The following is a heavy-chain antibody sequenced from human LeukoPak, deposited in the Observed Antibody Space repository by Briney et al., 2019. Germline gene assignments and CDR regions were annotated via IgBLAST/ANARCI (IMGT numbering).Heavy chain of an antibody. Sequence: SETLPLTCTVSGGSISSYYWSWIRQPPGKGLEWIGYIYYSGSTNYNPSLKSRVTISVDTSKNQFSLKLSSVTAADTAVYYCARSGITYYYGMDVWGQGTTVTVSS. V-gene: IGHV4-59*01. J-gene: IGHJ6*02. CDR1: GGSISSYY. CDR3: ARSGITYYYGMDV. CDR2: IYYSGST. D-gene: IGHD1-14*01.